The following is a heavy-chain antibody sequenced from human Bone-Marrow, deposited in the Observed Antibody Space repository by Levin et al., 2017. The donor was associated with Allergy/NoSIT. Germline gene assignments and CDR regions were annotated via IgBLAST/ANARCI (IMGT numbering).Heavy chain of an antibody. V-gene: IGHV3-7*01. CDR1: GFTFSRFW. CDR3: ARYDDILSGYSQRLDY. Sequence: GGSLRLSCRASGFTFSRFWMTWVRQRPGKGLEWVASIKEDGSQRYYVDSVKGRFTISRDNAELSLSLQMNGLRGEDTAMYYCARYDDILSGYSQRLDYWGQGALVTVSS. CDR2: IKEDGSQR. D-gene: IGHD3-9*01. J-gene: IGHJ4*02.